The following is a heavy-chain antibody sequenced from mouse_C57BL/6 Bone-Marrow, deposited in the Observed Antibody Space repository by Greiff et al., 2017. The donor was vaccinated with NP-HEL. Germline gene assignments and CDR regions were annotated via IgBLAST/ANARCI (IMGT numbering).Heavy chain of an antibody. CDR2: IWSGGST. V-gene: IGHV2-2*01. CDR1: GFSLTSYG. J-gene: IGHJ3*01. D-gene: IGHD1-1*01. Sequence: VKLQESGPGLVQPSQCLSITCTVSGFSLTSYGVHWVRQSPGKGLEWLGVIWSGGSTDYNAAFISRLSISKDNSKSQVFFKMNSLQADDTAIYYCARNPFYGSSYPWFAYWGQGTLVTVSA. CDR3: ARNPFYGSSYPWFAY.